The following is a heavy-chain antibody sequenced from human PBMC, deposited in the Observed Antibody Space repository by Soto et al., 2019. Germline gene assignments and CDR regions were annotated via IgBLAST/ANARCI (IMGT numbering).Heavy chain of an antibody. D-gene: IGHD1-26*01. Sequence: DVQLVESGGDLVKPGGSLRLSCEVSGLNFSIAWMNWVRQAPGKGLEWVGRIKSSANGGTADYNTPVKGRFGISRDDSKEMLYLQMSGLTFEDTAVYYWSTWEYWGPGTLVAVSS. V-gene: IGHV3-15*05. CDR2: IKSSANGGTA. CDR1: GLNFSIAW. J-gene: IGHJ4*02. CDR3: STWEY.